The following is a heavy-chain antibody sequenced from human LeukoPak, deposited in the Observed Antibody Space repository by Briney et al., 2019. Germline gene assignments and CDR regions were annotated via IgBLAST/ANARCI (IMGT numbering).Heavy chain of an antibody. V-gene: IGHV3-20*04. D-gene: IGHD3-10*01. Sequence: PGGSLRLSCAASGFNFDDYGMIWVRQAPGTGLEWVSGINWNGDSTGYADSVKGRFTISRDNAKNSLYLQMNSLRAEDTALYYCARTPNYGSGSYDYWGQGTLVTVSS. CDR3: ARTPNYGSGSYDY. CDR2: INWNGDST. J-gene: IGHJ4*02. CDR1: GFNFDDYG.